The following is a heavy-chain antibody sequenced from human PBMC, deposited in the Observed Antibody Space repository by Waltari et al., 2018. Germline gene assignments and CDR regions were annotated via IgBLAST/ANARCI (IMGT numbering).Heavy chain of an antibody. CDR1: GGSINSYS. J-gene: IGHJ3*02. Sequence: QVQLQESGPGLVKPSETLSLTCTVSGGSINSYSWSWIRQPPGKGLEWIGYIYYSGSTNYNPSLKSRVTISVDTSKNQFSLKLSSVTAADTAVYYCARDRDHDAFDIWGQGTMVTVSS. V-gene: IGHV4-59*01. CDR3: ARDRDHDAFDI. CDR2: IYYSGST.